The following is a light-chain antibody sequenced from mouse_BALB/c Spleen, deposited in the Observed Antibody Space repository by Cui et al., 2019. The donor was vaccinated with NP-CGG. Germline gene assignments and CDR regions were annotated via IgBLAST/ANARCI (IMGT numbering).Light chain of an antibody. Sequence: QAVVTQESALTTSPGETVTLTCRSSTGVTTSNYANWVQEKPDYLFTGLIGGTNNRVPGVPARFSGSLIGDKAALTITGAQIEDETIYFCALWYSNHWVFGGGTKLTVL. J-gene: IGLJ1*01. CDR3: ALWYSNHWV. CDR1: TGVTTSNY. V-gene: IGLV1*01. CDR2: GTN.